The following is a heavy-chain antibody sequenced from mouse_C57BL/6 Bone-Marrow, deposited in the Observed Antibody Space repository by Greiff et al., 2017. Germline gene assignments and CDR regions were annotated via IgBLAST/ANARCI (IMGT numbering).Heavy chain of an antibody. Sequence: QVQLQQSGAELVKPGASVKMSCKASGYTFTTYPIEWMKQNHGKSLEWIGNFHPYNDDTKYNEKFKGKATLTVEKSSSTAYMELSRLSSDDSAVYDCARGGNYGGYYCDYWGQGTTLTVSS. D-gene: IGHD2-1*01. CDR1: GYTFTTYP. J-gene: IGHJ2*01. V-gene: IGHV1-47*01. CDR3: ARGGNYGGYYCDY. CDR2: FHPYNDDT.